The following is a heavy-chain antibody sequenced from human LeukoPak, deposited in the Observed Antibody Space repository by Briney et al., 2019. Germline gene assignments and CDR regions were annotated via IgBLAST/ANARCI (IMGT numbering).Heavy chain of an antibody. Sequence: GGSLRLSCAASGFTFSDYYMSWIRQAPGKGLEWVSYISSSSSYTNYADSVKGRFTISRDNAKNSLYLQMNSLRAEDTAVYYCARAYCSGGSCYRLFDYWGQGTLVTVSS. CDR2: ISSSSSYT. D-gene: IGHD2-15*01. CDR1: GFTFSDYY. CDR3: ARAYCSGGSCYRLFDY. J-gene: IGHJ4*02. V-gene: IGHV3-11*06.